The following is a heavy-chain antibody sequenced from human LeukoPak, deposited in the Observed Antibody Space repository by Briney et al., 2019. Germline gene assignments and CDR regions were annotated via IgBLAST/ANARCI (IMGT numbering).Heavy chain of an antibody. J-gene: IGHJ5*02. Sequence: GESLKISCKGSGYSFTSYWISWVRQMPGKGLEWMGRIDPSDSYTNYSPSFQGHVTISADKSISTAYLQWSSLKASDTAMYYCARGGDIVVVPADTPLDPWGQGTLVTVSS. V-gene: IGHV5-10-1*01. CDR2: IDPSDSYT. D-gene: IGHD2-2*01. CDR3: ARGGDIVVVPADTPLDP. CDR1: GYSFTSYW.